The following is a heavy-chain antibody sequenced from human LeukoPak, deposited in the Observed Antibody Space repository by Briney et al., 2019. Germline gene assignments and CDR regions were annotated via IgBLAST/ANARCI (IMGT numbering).Heavy chain of an antibody. CDR3: AGNYYGSGSYYSEDRY. Sequence: SETLSLTCTVSGGSISTSNYYWGWIRQPPGKGLEWIGNIFYSGSTYYGPSLKSRLTISLDTSRNQFSLKLNSVTAADTAVYYCAGNYYGSGSYYSEDRYWGQGTLVTVSS. CDR2: IFYSGST. V-gene: IGHV4-39*07. CDR1: GGSISTSNYY. J-gene: IGHJ4*02. D-gene: IGHD3-10*01.